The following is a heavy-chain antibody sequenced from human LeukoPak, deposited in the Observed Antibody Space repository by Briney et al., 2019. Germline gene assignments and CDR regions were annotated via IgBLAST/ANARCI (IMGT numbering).Heavy chain of an antibody. V-gene: IGHV4-59*12. Sequence: SETLSLTCTVSGGSISSYYWSWIRQPPGKGLEWIGYIYYSGSTNYNPSLKSRVTMSVDTSKNQFSLKLSSVTAADTAVYYCALSPRDYDILTGSFPGDAFDIWGQGTMVTVSS. CDR2: IYYSGST. D-gene: IGHD3-9*01. J-gene: IGHJ3*02. CDR1: GGSISSYY. CDR3: ALSPRDYDILTGSFPGDAFDI.